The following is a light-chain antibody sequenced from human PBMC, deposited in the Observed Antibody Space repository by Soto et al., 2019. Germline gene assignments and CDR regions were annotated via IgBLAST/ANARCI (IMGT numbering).Light chain of an antibody. CDR1: SSDVGGYNY. Sequence: QSALTQPASVSGSRGQSITSSCTGTSSDVGGYNYVSWYQQHPGKAPKLMIYDVSNRPSGVSNRFSGSKSGNTASLTISGLQAEDEADYYCSSYTSSSLHVFGTGTNLTVL. CDR2: DVS. CDR3: SSYTSSSLHV. V-gene: IGLV2-14*03. J-gene: IGLJ1*01.